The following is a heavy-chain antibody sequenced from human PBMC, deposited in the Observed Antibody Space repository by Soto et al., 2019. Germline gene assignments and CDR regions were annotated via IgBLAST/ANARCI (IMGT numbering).Heavy chain of an antibody. Sequence: SDTLSLTCTVSGGSISSGGYYWSWICQHPGKGLEWIGYIYYSGSTYYNPSLKSRVTISVDTSKNQFSLKLSSVTAADTAVYYCARDAREYYYDSSGYYPFNYFDYWGQGTLVTVSS. V-gene: IGHV4-31*03. CDR2: IYYSGST. D-gene: IGHD3-22*01. CDR1: GGSISSGGYY. J-gene: IGHJ4*02. CDR3: ARDAREYYYDSSGYYPFNYFDY.